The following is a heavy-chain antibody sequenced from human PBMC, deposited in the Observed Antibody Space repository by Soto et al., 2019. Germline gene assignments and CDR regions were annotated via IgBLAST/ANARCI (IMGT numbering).Heavy chain of an antibody. D-gene: IGHD2-21*01. J-gene: IGHJ5*02. CDR1: GGSFSGYY. CDR2: INHSGST. CDR3: ARGPRLRWFDP. Sequence: SETLSLTCAVYGGSFSGYYWSWIRQPPGKGLEWIGEINHSGSTNYNPSLKSRVTISVDTSKNQFSLKLSSVTAADTAVYYCARGPRLRWFDPWGQGTLVTVSS. V-gene: IGHV4-34*01.